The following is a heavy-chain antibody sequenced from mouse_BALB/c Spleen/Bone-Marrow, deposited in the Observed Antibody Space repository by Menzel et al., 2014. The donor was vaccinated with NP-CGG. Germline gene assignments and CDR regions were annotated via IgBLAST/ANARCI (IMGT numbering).Heavy chain of an antibody. CDR2: IRNKAKGYTT. Sequence: EVMSVESGGGFVQLRGFLRLSCATSGFTFTDYYMSWVRQPPGKALERLGFIRNKAKGYTTEYSASVKGRFTIARDNSQSILYLQMNALRAEDSATYYCARDINYGIDWYFDGWGAGTTVTVSS. CDR1: GFTFTDYY. V-gene: IGHV7-3*02. D-gene: IGHD2-1*01. CDR3: ARDINYGIDWYFDG. J-gene: IGHJ1*01.